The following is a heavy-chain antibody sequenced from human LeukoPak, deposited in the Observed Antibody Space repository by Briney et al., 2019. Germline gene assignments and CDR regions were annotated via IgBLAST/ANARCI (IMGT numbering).Heavy chain of an antibody. CDR3: ARYSSGWYRTDY. J-gene: IGHJ4*02. CDR1: GYTFTSYG. CDR2: ISAYNGNT. V-gene: IGHV1-18*01. Sequence: ASVKVSCKASGYTFTSYGISWVRQAPGQGLEWMGWISAYNGNTNYSQKLQGSVTMTTDTSTSTAYMELRSLRSDDTAVYYCARYSSGWYRTDYWGQGTLVTVSS. D-gene: IGHD6-19*01.